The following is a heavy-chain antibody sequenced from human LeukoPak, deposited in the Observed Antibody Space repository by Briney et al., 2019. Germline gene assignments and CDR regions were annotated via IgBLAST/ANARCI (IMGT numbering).Heavy chain of an antibody. V-gene: IGHV3-23*01. Sequence: GGSLRLSCAASGFTFSSYGMSWVRQAPGKGLEWVSSISGSGGNVYYAGSVRGRFTISRDNSKNTVYLQMNSLRAEDTATYYCAKRRGLELTYYYHMDVWGKGTTVTVSS. CDR1: GFTFSSYG. CDR2: ISGSGGNV. CDR3: AKRRGLELTYYYHMDV. D-gene: IGHD1-7*01. J-gene: IGHJ6*03.